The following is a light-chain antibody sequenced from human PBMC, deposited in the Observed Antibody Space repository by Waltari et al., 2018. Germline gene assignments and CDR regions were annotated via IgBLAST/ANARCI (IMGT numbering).Light chain of an antibody. CDR1: RDVGKY. J-gene: IGKJ3*01. CDR2: GAS. CDR3: QNYDGAPLT. V-gene: IGKV1-27*01. Sequence: QMTQSPPSLSASLGDRVTITCRASRDVGKYLAWYHLKPGKIPDLLVYGASTLQSGVPSRFSGSGSGADFTLTIIGLQPEDVGTYYCQNYDGAPLTFGPGTKVHFK.